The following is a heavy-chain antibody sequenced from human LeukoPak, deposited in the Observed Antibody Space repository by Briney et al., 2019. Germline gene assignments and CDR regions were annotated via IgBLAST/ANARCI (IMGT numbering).Heavy chain of an antibody. V-gene: IGHV1-69*13. D-gene: IGHD3-9*01. J-gene: IGHJ4*02. CDR3: ASHGGDSDNPFDY. CDR2: IIPIFGTA. Sequence: SVKVSCKASGGTFSSYAISWVRQAPGQGLEWMGGIIPIFGTANYAQKFQGRVTITADESTSTAYMELSSLRSEDTAVYYCASHGGDSDNPFDYWGQGTLVAVSS. CDR1: GGTFSSYA.